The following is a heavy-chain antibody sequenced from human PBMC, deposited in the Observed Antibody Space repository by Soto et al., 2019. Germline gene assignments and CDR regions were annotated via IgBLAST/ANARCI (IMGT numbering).Heavy chain of an antibody. D-gene: IGHD2-15*01. CDR1: GFTFSNAW. Sequence: GGSLRLSCAASGFTFSNAWMNWVRQAPGKGLEWVGRIKSKTDGGTTDYAAPVKGRFTISRDDSKNTLYLQMNSLKTEDTAVYYCTTDHRIVVVVAATNDAFDIWGQGTMVTVSS. CDR3: TTDHRIVVVVAATNDAFDI. J-gene: IGHJ3*02. CDR2: IKSKTDGGTT. V-gene: IGHV3-15*07.